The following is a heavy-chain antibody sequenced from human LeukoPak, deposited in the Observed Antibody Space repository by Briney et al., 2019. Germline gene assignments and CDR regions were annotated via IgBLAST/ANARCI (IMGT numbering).Heavy chain of an antibody. CDR3: ARGYYYDNSGYPLYY. CDR1: GGSISSYY. J-gene: IGHJ4*02. V-gene: IGHV4-4*07. CDR2: IYSSGST. D-gene: IGHD3-22*01. Sequence: PSETLSLTCTVSGGSISSYYWSWIRQPAGKGLEWIGRIYSSGSTNYNPSLKSRVTMSVDTSKNQFSLKLSSVTAADTAVYYCARGYYYDNSGYPLYYWGQGTLVTVSS.